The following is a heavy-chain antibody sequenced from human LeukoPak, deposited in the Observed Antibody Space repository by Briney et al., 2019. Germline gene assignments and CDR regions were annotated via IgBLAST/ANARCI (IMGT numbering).Heavy chain of an antibody. Sequence: PSETLSLTCTVSGGPISSYYWSWIRQPPGKGLEWIGYIYYSGSTNYNPSLKSRVTISVDTSKNQFSLKLSSVTAADTAVYYCARAGYDILTGYPPWYFDYWGQGTLVTVSS. CDR1: GGPISSYY. D-gene: IGHD3-9*01. J-gene: IGHJ4*02. V-gene: IGHV4-59*01. CDR2: IYYSGST. CDR3: ARAGYDILTGYPPWYFDY.